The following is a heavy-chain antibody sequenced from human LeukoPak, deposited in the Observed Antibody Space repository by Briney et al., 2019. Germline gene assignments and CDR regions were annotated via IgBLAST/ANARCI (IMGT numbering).Heavy chain of an antibody. J-gene: IGHJ4*02. CDR2: ISSSGSTI. CDR3: AKDSARSTEYYYDSSGYYSYFDY. Sequence: GGSLRLSCAASGFTFSSYEMNWVRQAPGKGLEWVSYISSSGSTIYYADSVKGRFTISRDNSKNTLYLQMNSLRAEDTAVYYCAKDSARSTEYYYDSSGYYSYFDYWGQGTLVTVSS. V-gene: IGHV3-48*03. CDR1: GFTFSSYE. D-gene: IGHD3-22*01.